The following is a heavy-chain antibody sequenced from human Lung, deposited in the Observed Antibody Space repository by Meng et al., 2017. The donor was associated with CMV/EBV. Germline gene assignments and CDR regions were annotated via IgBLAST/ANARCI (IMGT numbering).Heavy chain of an antibody. CDR2: IYYSGST. D-gene: IGHD6-6*01. J-gene: IGHJ4*02. CDR3: AAGPPSSSRSFFDY. Sequence: LRLSFTVPGGSVISGSYYGSWIRQPPGKGLEWMGYIYYSGSTNYNPSLKSRVTMSIDTSTNQFSLKLSSVTLADTAVYSCAAGPPSSSRSFFDYWGQGTLVTVSS. V-gene: IGHV4-61*01. CDR1: GGSVISGSYY.